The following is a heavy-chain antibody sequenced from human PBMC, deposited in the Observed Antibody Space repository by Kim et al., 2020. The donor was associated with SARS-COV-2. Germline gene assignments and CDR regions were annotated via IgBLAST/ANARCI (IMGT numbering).Heavy chain of an antibody. J-gene: IGHJ3*02. CDR3: ARDRLEIGSLDI. D-gene: IGHD1-1*01. Sequence: YAQGVTGRFVFSLDTSVSTAYLQISSLKAEDSAVYYCARDRLEIGSLDIWGQGTMVTVSS. V-gene: IGHV7-4-1*02.